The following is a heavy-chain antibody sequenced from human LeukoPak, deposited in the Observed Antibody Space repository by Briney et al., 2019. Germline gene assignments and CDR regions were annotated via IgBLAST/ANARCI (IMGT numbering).Heavy chain of an antibody. Sequence: GGSLRLSCAASGFSFRSYSIHWVRQAPGKGLEWVAVISSDGNSKNFALSVKGRFAISRDNSKNTLFLQMNNLRSEDTALYYCVSPTADYPFLYYFDSWGQGTLVTVSS. D-gene: IGHD5-12*01. CDR3: VSPTADYPFLYYFDS. J-gene: IGHJ4*02. V-gene: IGHV3-30*09. CDR2: ISSDGNSK. CDR1: GFSFRSYS.